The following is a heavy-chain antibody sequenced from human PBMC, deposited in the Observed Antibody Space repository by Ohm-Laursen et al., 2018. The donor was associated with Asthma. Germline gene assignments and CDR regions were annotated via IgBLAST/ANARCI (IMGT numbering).Heavy chain of an antibody. CDR1: GFTFSSYC. Sequence: SLRLSCSASGFTFSSYCMHWVRQAPGKGLEWVAVISYDGSNKYYADSVKGRFTISRDNSKNTLYLQMNSLRAEDTAVYYCAREWKGAFDIWSQGTMVTVSS. J-gene: IGHJ3*02. CDR2: ISYDGSNK. V-gene: IGHV3-30*03. D-gene: IGHD1-1*01. CDR3: AREWKGAFDI.